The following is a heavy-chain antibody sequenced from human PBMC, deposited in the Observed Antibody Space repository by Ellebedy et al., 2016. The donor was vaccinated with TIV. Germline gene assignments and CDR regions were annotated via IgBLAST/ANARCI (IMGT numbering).Heavy chain of an antibody. V-gene: IGHV4-39*06. D-gene: IGHD5-12*01. CDR1: GGSISSSSYY. Sequence: GSLRLSCTVSGGSISSSSYYWGWIRQPPGKGLECIGSIYYSGSTYYNPSLKSRVTISVDTSKNQFALKLSSVTAADTAVYYCARDRGYALSYFDYWGQGTLVTVSS. CDR2: IYYSGST. J-gene: IGHJ4*02. CDR3: ARDRGYALSYFDY.